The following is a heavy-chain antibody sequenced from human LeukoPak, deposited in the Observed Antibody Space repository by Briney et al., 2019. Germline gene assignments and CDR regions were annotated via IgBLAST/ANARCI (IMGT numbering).Heavy chain of an antibody. CDR1: GFTFSSYA. V-gene: IGHV3-23*01. Sequence: GGSLRLSCAASGFTFSSYAMSWVRQAPGKGLEWVSAISGSGGSTYYADSVKGRFTISRDNSKNTLYLQMNSLRAEDTAVYYCAKDRKYYDFSSGYSESFDYWGQGTLVTVSS. CDR3: AKDRKYYDFSSGYSESFDY. D-gene: IGHD3-3*01. J-gene: IGHJ4*02. CDR2: ISGSGGST.